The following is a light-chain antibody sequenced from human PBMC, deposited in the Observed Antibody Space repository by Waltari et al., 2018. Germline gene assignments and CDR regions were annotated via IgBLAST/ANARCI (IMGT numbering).Light chain of an antibody. Sequence: QSALTQPAPVSGSPGQSITISCTGASSLVSWYQQHPGKAPKLLIYEGRKRPSGVAYRFSGSQSDSAASLTISGLQAEDEADYYCCSYAGGDIYVFGTGTKVSVL. CDR2: EGR. CDR3: CSYAGGDIYV. V-gene: IGLV2-23*01. CDR1: SSL. J-gene: IGLJ1*01.